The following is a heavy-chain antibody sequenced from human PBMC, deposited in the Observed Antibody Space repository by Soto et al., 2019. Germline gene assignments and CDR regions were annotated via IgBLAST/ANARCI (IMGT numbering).Heavy chain of an antibody. CDR1: VFTFSSYA. CDR2: ISYDGSNK. CDR3: ERVDIMVYAFEY. J-gene: IGHJ4*02. V-gene: IGHV3-30-3*01. D-gene: IGHD2-8*01. Sequence: GGSRRLSCAASVFTFSSYAMHWFRQAAGRGLEWVAVISYDGSNKYYADSVKGRFTISRDNSKNTLYLQMNSLRAEDTAVYDCERVDIMVYAFEYWGPGTMVTVSS.